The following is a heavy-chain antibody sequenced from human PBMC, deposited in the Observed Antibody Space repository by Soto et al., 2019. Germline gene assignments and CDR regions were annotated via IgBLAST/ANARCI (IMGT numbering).Heavy chain of an antibody. CDR2: IYYSGST. CDR1: GGSISSSSYY. CDR3: ARVIVGATTDYFDY. Sequence: ASETLSLTCTVSGGSISSSSYYWGWIRQPPGKGLEWIGSIYYSGSTYYNPSLKSRVTISVDTSKNQFSLKLSSVTAADTAVYYCARVIVGATTDYFDYWGQGTLVTVSS. D-gene: IGHD1-26*01. J-gene: IGHJ4*02. V-gene: IGHV4-39*01.